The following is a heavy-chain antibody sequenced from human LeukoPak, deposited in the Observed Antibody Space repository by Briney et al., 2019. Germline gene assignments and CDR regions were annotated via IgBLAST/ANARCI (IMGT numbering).Heavy chain of an antibody. CDR2: IYPGGSDT. D-gene: IGHD5-18*01. CDR3: ARHGERSVGYSYGYPPFGYYYYGMDV. Sequence: GESLKISCKGSGYSFTSYWIGWVRQMPGKGLEWMGIIYPGGSDTRYSPSFQGQVTISADKSISTAYLQWSSLKASDTAMYYCARHGERSVGYSYGYPPFGYYYYGMDVWGQGTTVTVSS. CDR1: GYSFTSYW. V-gene: IGHV5-51*01. J-gene: IGHJ6*02.